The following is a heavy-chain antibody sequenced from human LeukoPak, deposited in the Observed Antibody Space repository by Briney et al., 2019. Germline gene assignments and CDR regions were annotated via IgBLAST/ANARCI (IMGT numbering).Heavy chain of an antibody. J-gene: IGHJ6*02. D-gene: IGHD2-15*01. V-gene: IGHV4-39*07. Sequence: SETLSLTCTVSGGSISSSSYYWVWIRQPPGKGLEWIGSIYYSGSTYYNPSLKSRVTISVDTSKNQFSLKLSSVTAADTAVYYCARAKRYSNYYYGMDVWGQGTTVTVSS. CDR2: IYYSGST. CDR1: GGSISSSSYY. CDR3: ARAKRYSNYYYGMDV.